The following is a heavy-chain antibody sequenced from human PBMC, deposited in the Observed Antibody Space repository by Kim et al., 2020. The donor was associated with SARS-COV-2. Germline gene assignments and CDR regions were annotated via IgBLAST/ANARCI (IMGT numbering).Heavy chain of an antibody. V-gene: IGHV7-4-1*02. Sequence: ASVKVSCKASGYTFTSNAINWVRQAPGQGLEWMGWIKTNRGNSTYAQNFKGGFVLSLHTSIITAYLQISGLIPEDTAVYYCAREFCVCFNYYDYL. J-gene: IGHJ6*03. D-gene: IGHD2-8*01. CDR3: AREFCVCFNYYDYL. CDR1: GYTFTSNA. CDR2: IKTNRGNS.